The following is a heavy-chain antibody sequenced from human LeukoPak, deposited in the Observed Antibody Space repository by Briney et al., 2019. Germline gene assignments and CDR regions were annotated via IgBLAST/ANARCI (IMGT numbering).Heavy chain of an antibody. CDR3: AKDQGDIVVVPAAIGLDP. J-gene: IGHJ5*02. CDR2: ISGSGGST. D-gene: IGHD2-2*01. Sequence: GGSLRLSRAASGFTFSSYAMSWVRQAPGKGLEWVSAISGSGGSTYYADSVKGRFTISRDNSKNTLYLQMNSLRAEDTAVYYCAKDQGDIVVVPAAIGLDPWGQGTLVTVSS. CDR1: GFTFSSYA. V-gene: IGHV3-23*01.